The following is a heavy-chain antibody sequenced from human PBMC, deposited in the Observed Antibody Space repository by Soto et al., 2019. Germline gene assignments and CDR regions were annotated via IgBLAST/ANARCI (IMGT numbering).Heavy chain of an antibody. V-gene: IGHV1-69*05. CDR1: GGTFSSYA. D-gene: IGHD5-18*01. Sequence: QVQLVQSGAEVKKPGSSVKVSCKASGGTFSSYAISWVRQAPGQGLEWMGGFIPIFGTENYAQKFQGRVTITXXDXTXXAYMELSSLRSEDTAVYYCAREEDTAMAPWGAFAYWGQGTLVTVSS. CDR3: AREEDTAMAPWGAFAY. CDR2: FIPIFGTE. J-gene: IGHJ4*02.